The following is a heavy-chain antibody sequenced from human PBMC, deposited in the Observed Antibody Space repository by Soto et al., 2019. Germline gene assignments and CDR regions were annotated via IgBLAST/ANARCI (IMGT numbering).Heavy chain of an antibody. J-gene: IGHJ4*02. V-gene: IGHV2-5*01. CDR2: IHWYDDR. CDR3: AQGHCGQNCYPIHFDN. Sequence: QITLKESGPTLVKPTQTLTLTCTFSGFPLSTNGMGVGWIRQPPGKALEWLALIHWYDDRRYSPSLESRLTITKDTSKNQVVLTVANVDPVDTATYYCAQGHCGQNCYPIHFDNWGQGTLVTVSS. D-gene: IGHD2-21*01. CDR1: GFPLSTNGMG.